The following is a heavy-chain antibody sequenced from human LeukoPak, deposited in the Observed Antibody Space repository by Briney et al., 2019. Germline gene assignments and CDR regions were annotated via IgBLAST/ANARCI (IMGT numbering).Heavy chain of an antibody. CDR2: IYTSGST. Sequence: PSETLSLTCAVYGGSFSGYYWSWIRQPAGKGLEWIGRIYTSGSTNYNPSLKSRVTISVDTSKNQFSLKLSSVTAADTAVYYCARGSSDYDIHLFDYWGQGTLVTVSS. V-gene: IGHV4-59*10. J-gene: IGHJ4*02. CDR3: ARGSSDYDIHLFDY. CDR1: GGSFSGYY. D-gene: IGHD3-9*01.